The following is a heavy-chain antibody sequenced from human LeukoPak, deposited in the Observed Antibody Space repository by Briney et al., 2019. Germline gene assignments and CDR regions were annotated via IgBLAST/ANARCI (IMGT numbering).Heavy chain of an antibody. V-gene: IGHV3-9*03. D-gene: IGHD3-22*01. J-gene: IGHJ4*02. CDR1: GFTFDDYA. CDR2: VSWNRGSI. CDR3: AKGHYYDTTGSPDS. Sequence: GGSLRLSCAASGFTFDDYAISWGRQAPGRGLGWESGVSWNRGSIGYEDSVESRFTISRVNAKNSLYVQMNSLGAEAMASVYYAKGHYYDTTGSPDSSGQGTLVTLSS.